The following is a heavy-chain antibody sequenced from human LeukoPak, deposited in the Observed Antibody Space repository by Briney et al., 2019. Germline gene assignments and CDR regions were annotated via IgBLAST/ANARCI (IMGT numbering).Heavy chain of an antibody. J-gene: IGHJ4*02. CDR1: GFTFSGSA. D-gene: IGHD2-2*01. CDR3: TTPGYCSSTSCSDY. CDR2: IRSKANSYAT. Sequence: PGGSLRLSCAASGFTFSGSAMHWVRQASGKGLEWVGRIRSKANSYATAYAASVKGRFTISRDDSKNTAYQQMNSLKTEDTAVYYCTTPGYCSSTSCSDYWGQGTLVTVSS. V-gene: IGHV3-73*01.